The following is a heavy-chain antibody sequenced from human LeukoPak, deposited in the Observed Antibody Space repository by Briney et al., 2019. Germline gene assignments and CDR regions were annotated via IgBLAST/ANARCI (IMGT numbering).Heavy chain of an antibody. CDR2: ISHSGST. Sequence: SETLSLTCAVYGGSFSGYYWSWIRQPPGKGLEWIGEISHSGSTNYNPSLKSRVTISVDTSKNQFSLKLSSVTAADTAVYYCARGTMTYYDFWSGYYSNWFDPWGQGTLVTVSS. V-gene: IGHV4-34*01. CDR1: GGSFSGYY. D-gene: IGHD3-3*01. J-gene: IGHJ5*02. CDR3: ARGTMTYYDFWSGYYSNWFDP.